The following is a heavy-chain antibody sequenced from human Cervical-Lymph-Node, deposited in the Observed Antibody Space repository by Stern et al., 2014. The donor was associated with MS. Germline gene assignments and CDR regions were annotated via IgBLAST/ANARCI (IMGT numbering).Heavy chain of an antibody. J-gene: IGHJ4*02. CDR3: ARDYEDTSMLFDH. CDR2: ISYDGNHK. Sequence: VQLVESGGAVVQPGRSLRLSCAASGFTFSSYGIHWVRQAPGKGLEWGTVISYDGNHKYYAASVKGRFTISRDNSKNTLHLQMNSVTPDDTAIYYCARDYEDTSMLFDHWGQGTLVTVSS. V-gene: IGHV3-30*03. D-gene: IGHD2-8*01. CDR1: GFTFSSYG.